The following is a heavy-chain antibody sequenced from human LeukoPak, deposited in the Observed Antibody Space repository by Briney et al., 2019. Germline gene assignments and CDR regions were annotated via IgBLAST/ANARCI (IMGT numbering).Heavy chain of an antibody. CDR2: IYHSGST. D-gene: IGHD3-9*01. Sequence: PSETLSLTCTVSGYSISSGYYWGWIRQPPGKGLEWIGSIYHSGSTYYNPSLKSRVTISVDTSKNQFSLKLSSVTAADTAVYYCASMLYYDILTGSNASDYWGQGTLVTVSS. J-gene: IGHJ4*02. CDR1: GYSISSGYY. V-gene: IGHV4-38-2*02. CDR3: ASMLYYDILTGSNASDY.